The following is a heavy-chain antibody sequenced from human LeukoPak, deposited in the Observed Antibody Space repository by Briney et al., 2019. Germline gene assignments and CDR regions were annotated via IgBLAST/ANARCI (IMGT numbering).Heavy chain of an antibody. J-gene: IGHJ4*02. D-gene: IGHD2-15*01. Sequence: SETLSLTCTVSGGSISSYYWSWIRQPAGKGLEWIGRIYTSGSTNYNPSLKSRVTMSVDTSKNKFSLKLSSVTAADTAGYYCARGRDHCSGGSCYFDYWGQGTLVTVSS. V-gene: IGHV4-4*07. CDR2: IYTSGST. CDR1: GGSISSYY. CDR3: ARGRDHCSGGSCYFDY.